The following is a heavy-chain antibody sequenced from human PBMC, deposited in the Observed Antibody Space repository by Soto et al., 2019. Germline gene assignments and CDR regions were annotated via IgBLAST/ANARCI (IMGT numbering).Heavy chain of an antibody. V-gene: IGHV1-2*04. J-gene: IGHJ6*02. CDR2: INPNSGGT. CDR3: ARDPMTTVTTYSYYYGMDV. D-gene: IGHD4-17*01. CDR1: GYTFTGYY. Sequence: ASVKVSCKASGYTFTGYYMHWVRQAPGQGLEWMGWINPNSGGTNYAQKFQGWVTMTRDTSISTAYMELSRLRSDDTAVYYCARDPMTTVTTYSYYYGMDVWGQGTTVTVSS.